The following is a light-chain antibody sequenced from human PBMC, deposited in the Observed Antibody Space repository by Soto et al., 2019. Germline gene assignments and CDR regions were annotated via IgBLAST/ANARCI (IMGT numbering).Light chain of an antibody. Sequence: DIQMTQSPSTLSASVGDRVTITCRASQSISSWLAWYQQKPGKAPKLLIYDASSLESGVPSRFSGSGSGTEFTLTISSLQPDDFATYYCQQYNRYPWTLGQGTKVEIK. CDR3: QQYNRYPWT. CDR1: QSISSW. J-gene: IGKJ1*01. V-gene: IGKV1-5*01. CDR2: DAS.